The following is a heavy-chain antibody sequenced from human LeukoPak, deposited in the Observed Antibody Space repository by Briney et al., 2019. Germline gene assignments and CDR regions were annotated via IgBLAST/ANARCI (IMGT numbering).Heavy chain of an antibody. CDR1: GGSISSGGYS. Sequence: PSETLPLTCAVFGGSISSGGYSWSWIRQPPGKGLEWIGEINHSGSTNYNPSLKSRVTISVDTSKNQFSLKLSSVTAADTAVYYCARVGRRYCSSTSCGHYYYYGMDVWGQGTTVTVSS. V-gene: IGHV4-34*01. CDR3: ARVGRRYCSSTSCGHYYYYGMDV. CDR2: INHSGST. D-gene: IGHD2-2*01. J-gene: IGHJ6*02.